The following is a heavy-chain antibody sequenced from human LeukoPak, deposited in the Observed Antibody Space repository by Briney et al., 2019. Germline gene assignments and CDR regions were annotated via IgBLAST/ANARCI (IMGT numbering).Heavy chain of an antibody. D-gene: IGHD1-26*01. CDR1: GFTFSTYG. CDR3: AKTMGAIDHDY. CDR2: IQYDGSNK. J-gene: IGHJ4*02. V-gene: IGHV3-30*02. Sequence: GGSLRLSCAAPGFTFSTYGMHWVRQAPGKGLEWVAFIQYDGSNKYYADSVKGRFTISRDNSKNTLYLQMNSLRADDTAVYYCAKTMGAIDHDYWGQGTLVTVSS.